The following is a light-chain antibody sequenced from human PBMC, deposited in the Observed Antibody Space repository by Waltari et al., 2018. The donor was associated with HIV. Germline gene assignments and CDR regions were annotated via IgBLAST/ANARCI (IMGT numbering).Light chain of an antibody. J-gene: IGLJ2*01. CDR1: STDSRFYQY. Sequence: QSALTQPASVSGFPGQSINISCTGISTDSRFYQYVSWYQQHPGKFPRLIIFDINNRPAGVSDHISGSRSGNSASLTFSGLQSGDEAHYYCASNRLDYTLIFGGGTKLTVL. CDR2: DIN. V-gene: IGLV2-14*03. CDR3: ASNRLDYTLI.